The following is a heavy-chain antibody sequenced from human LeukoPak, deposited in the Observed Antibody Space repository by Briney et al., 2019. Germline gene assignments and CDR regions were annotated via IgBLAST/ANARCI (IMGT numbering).Heavy chain of an antibody. CDR1: GYSISSGYY. D-gene: IGHD3-10*01. CDR3: ARDRLITMVRGVFFY. J-gene: IGHJ4*02. CDR2: IYHSGST. Sequence: SETLSLTCTVSGYSISSGYYWGWIRQPPGKGLEWIGSIYHSGSTYYNPSLKSRVTISVDTSKNQFSLKLSSVTAADTAVYYCARDRLITMVRGVFFYWGQGTLVTVSS. V-gene: IGHV4-38-2*02.